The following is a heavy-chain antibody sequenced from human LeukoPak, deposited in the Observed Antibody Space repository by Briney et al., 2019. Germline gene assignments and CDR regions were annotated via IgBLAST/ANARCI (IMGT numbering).Heavy chain of an antibody. CDR2: IYSGGST. Sequence: PGGSLRLSCAASGFTVSSSYMSWVRQAPGKGLEWVSVIYSGGSTYYADSVKGRFTISRDNSKNTVYLRMNSLRAEDTAVYYCARYPPTYYYDRSGIDWGQGTLVTVSP. CDR1: GFTVSSSY. J-gene: IGHJ4*02. CDR3: ARYPPTYYYDRSGID. V-gene: IGHV3-66*01. D-gene: IGHD3-22*01.